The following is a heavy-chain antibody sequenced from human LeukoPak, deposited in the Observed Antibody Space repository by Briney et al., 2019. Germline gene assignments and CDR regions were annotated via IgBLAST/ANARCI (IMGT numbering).Heavy chain of an antibody. CDR1: GGSISSYY. V-gene: IGHV4-59*01. J-gene: IGHJ3*02. CDR2: IYYSGST. Sequence: SETLSLTCTVSGGSISSYYWSWIRQPPGKGLEWIGYIYYSGSTNYNPSLKNRVTISVDTSKDQFSLKLTSVTAADTAVYYCARVHSGTVWAFDIWGQGTMVTVSS. D-gene: IGHD1-26*01. CDR3: ARVHSGTVWAFDI.